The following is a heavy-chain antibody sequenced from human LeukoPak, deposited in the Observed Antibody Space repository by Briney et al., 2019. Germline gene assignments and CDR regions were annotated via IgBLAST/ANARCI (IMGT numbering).Heavy chain of an antibody. D-gene: IGHD4/OR15-4a*01. J-gene: IGHJ5*02. CDR2: ISYDGSNK. Sequence: GGSLRLSCAASGFTFSSYAMHWVRQAPGKGPEWVAVISYDGSNKYYADSVKGRFTISRDNSKNTLYLQMNSLRAEDTAVYYCARENPMVRNWFDPWGQGTLVTVSS. CDR1: GFTFSSYA. CDR3: ARENPMVRNWFDP. V-gene: IGHV3-30*04.